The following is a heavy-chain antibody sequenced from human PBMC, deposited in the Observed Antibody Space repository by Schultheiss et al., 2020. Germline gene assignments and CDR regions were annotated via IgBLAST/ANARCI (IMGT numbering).Heavy chain of an antibody. CDR3: ARKGDYGDYGDY. D-gene: IGHD4-17*01. J-gene: IGHJ4*02. CDR2: ISASGGRT. V-gene: IGHV3-23*01. CDR1: GFTFSSYA. Sequence: GESLKISCAASGFTFSSYAMSWVRQAPGKGLEWVSGISASGGRTYYADSVKGRFTISRDNSRNTLYLQMNSLRAEDTAVYHCARKGDYGDYGDYWGQGTLVTVSS.